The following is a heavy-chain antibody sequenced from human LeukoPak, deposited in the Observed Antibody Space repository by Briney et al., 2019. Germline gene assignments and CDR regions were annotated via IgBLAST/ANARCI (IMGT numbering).Heavy chain of an antibody. V-gene: IGHV4-34*01. CDR2: INHSGST. CDR3: ARHGVMYSSSSYFDY. Sequence: SETLSLTCAVYGGSFSGYYWSWIRQPPGKGLEWIGEINHSGSTNYNPSLKSRVTISVDTSENQFSLKLSSVTAADTAVYYCARHGVMYSSSSYFDYWGQGTLVTVSS. D-gene: IGHD6-6*01. J-gene: IGHJ4*02. CDR1: GGSFSGYY.